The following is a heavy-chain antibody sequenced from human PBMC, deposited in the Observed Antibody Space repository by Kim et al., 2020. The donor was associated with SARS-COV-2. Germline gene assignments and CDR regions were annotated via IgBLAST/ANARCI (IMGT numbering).Heavy chain of an antibody. V-gene: IGHV3-23*01. Sequence: GGSLRLSCAASGFTFATYCMTWVRQVPGKGLEWVSSINNNGTTTYYADFVKGRFTISRDNSKSMLYLQMSSLTAEDTAVYYCAQSTRIDSWGQGTLVTVSA. CDR1: GFTFATYC. J-gene: IGHJ4*02. CDR3: AQSTRIDS. D-gene: IGHD1-1*01. CDR2: INNNGTTT.